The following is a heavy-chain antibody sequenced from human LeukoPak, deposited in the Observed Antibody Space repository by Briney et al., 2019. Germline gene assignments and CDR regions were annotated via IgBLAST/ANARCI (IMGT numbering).Heavy chain of an antibody. CDR1: GYSISSGSY. V-gene: IGHV4-38-2*02. D-gene: IGHD2-2*01. CDR2: IHHSGNT. Sequence: SETLSLTRSVSGYSISSGSYWGWIRQPPGKGLEWIGSIHHSGNTYYNPSLKSRITMSVDRSKNQFSLKLSSVTAADTAVYYCARPYCGTTSCFFGNYFDYWGQGTLVTVSS. CDR3: ARPYCGTTSCFFGNYFDY. J-gene: IGHJ4*02.